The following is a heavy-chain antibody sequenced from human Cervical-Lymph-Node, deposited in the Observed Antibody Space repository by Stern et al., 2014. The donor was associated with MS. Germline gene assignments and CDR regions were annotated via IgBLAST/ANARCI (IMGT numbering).Heavy chain of an antibody. CDR2: IGTAGDT. CDR1: GFTFSSYD. CDR3: ARGGVGITIFGLLYGMDV. D-gene: IGHD3-3*01. J-gene: IGHJ6*02. Sequence: EVQLVESGGGLVQPGGSLRLSCAASGFTFSSYDMHWVRQATGKGLEWVSAIGTAGDTYYPGSVKGRFTIFRENAKNSLYLQMNSLRAGDTAVYYCARGGVGITIFGLLYGMDVWGQGTTVTVSS. V-gene: IGHV3-13*01.